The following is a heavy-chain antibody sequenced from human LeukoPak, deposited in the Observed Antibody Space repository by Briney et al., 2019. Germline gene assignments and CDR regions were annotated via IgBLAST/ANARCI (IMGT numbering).Heavy chain of an antibody. J-gene: IGHJ4*02. V-gene: IGHV1-2*02. D-gene: IGHD2-15*01. CDR2: INPNSGGT. CDR3: ARVPGGYCSGGSRYGVDY. Sequence: ASVKVSCKASGYTFTGYYMHWVRQAPGQGLEWMGWINPNSGGTNYAQKFQGRVTMTRDTSISTAYMELSRLRSDDTAVYYCARVPGGYCSGGSRYGVDYWGQGTLVTVSS. CDR1: GYTFTGYY.